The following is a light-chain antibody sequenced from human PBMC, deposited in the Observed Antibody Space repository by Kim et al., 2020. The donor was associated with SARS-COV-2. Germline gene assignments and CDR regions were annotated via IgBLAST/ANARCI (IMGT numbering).Light chain of an antibody. CDR3: QQYNTLPLP. CDR1: QSIGSD. Sequence: PGQRATLSCWARQSIGSDLAWYHLIPGQAPRLLIYCSSSRAAGIPARFSGSGSGTGFTLTISTLQSEDSAVYYCQQYNTLPLPFGRGTKVDI. CDR2: CSS. V-gene: IGKV3-15*01. J-gene: IGKJ1*01.